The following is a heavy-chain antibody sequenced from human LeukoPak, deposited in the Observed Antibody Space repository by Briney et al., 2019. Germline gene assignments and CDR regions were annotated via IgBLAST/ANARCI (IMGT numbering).Heavy chain of an antibody. V-gene: IGHV4-4*07. CDR3: ARSIAVAGRDYYYMDV. CDR1: GGSISSYY. D-gene: IGHD6-19*01. Sequence: SETLSLTCTVSGGSISSYYWSWIRQPAGKGREWIGRIYTSGSTNYNPSLKSRVTMSVDTSKNQFSLKLSSVTAADTAVYYCARSIAVAGRDYYYMDVWGKGTTVTVSS. J-gene: IGHJ6*03. CDR2: IYTSGST.